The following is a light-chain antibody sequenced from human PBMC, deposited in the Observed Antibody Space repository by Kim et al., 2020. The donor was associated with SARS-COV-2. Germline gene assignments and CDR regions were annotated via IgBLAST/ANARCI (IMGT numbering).Light chain of an antibody. J-gene: IGKJ1*01. CDR2: KAS. Sequence: ASVGDRGTVTCRASQSISSWLAWYQQKPGKAPNLLIYKASSLESGVPSRFSGSGSGTEFTLTISSLQPDDFATYYCQQYNSSPWTFGQGTKVDIK. V-gene: IGKV1-5*03. CDR3: QQYNSSPWT. CDR1: QSISSW.